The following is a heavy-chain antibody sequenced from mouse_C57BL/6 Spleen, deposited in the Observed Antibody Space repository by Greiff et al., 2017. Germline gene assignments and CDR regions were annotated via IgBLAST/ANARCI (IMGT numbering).Heavy chain of an antibody. CDR3: ARDYGNYYFDY. V-gene: IGHV5-6*01. J-gene: IGHJ2*01. D-gene: IGHD2-1*01. Sequence: EVQRVESGGDLVKPGGSLKLSCAASGFTFSSYGMSWVRQTPDKRLEWVATISSGGSYTYYPDSVKGRFTISRDNDKNTLYLQMSSLKSEDTAMYYCARDYGNYYFDYWGQGTTLTVSS. CDR1: GFTFSSYG. CDR2: ISSGGSYT.